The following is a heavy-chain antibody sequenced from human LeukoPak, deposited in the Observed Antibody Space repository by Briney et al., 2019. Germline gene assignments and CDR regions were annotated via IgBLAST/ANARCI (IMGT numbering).Heavy chain of an antibody. Sequence: PSETLSLTCTVSGGSISSYYWSWIRQPPGKGLEWIGYIYYSGSTNYNPSLKSRVTISVDTSKNQFSLKLSSVTAADTAVYYCARWAYYGSGSYYNPSDYWGQGTLVTVSS. CDR3: ARWAYYGSGSYYNPSDY. CDR1: GGSISSYY. CDR2: IYYSGST. D-gene: IGHD3-10*01. V-gene: IGHV4-59*08. J-gene: IGHJ4*02.